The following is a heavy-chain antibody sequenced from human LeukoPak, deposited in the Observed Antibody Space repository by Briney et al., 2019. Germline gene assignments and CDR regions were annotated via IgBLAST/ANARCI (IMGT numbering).Heavy chain of an antibody. D-gene: IGHD5-12*01. CDR2: ISGSGGST. CDR3: AKVTRGGGYDSHFDY. Sequence: GGSLRLSCAASGFTFSSYAMSWVRQAPGKGLEWVSAISGSGGSTHYADSVKGRFTISRDNSKNTLYLQMNSLRAEDTAVYYCAKVTRGGGYDSHFDYWGQGTLVTVSS. CDR1: GFTFSSYA. J-gene: IGHJ4*02. V-gene: IGHV3-23*01.